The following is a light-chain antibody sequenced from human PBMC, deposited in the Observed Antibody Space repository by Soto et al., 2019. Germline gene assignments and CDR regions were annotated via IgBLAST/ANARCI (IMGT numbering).Light chain of an antibody. J-gene: IGLJ2*01. V-gene: IGLV2-14*01. CDR1: SSDVGGYNY. Sequence: QSVLTQPASVSGSPGQSITMSCTGTSSDVGGYNYVSWYQQHPGKAPKLIIYGVSNRPSGVSYRFSGSKSGNTASLTISGLQAEDEGDYYCCSYTSRSTVVFGGGTKLTVL. CDR3: CSYTSRSTVV. CDR2: GVS.